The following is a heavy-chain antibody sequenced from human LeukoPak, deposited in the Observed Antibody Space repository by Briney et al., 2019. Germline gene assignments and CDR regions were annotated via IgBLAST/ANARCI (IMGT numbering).Heavy chain of an antibody. CDR3: ARDWAWEPGDY. J-gene: IGHJ4*02. V-gene: IGHV3-48*02. Sequence: PGGSLRLPCAASGLTFTRYSLNWVRQAPGKGLEWLSYIGVGSAPIHYADSVRGRFTISRDNAKNSVYLQMNSLRDEDTAVYYCARDWAWEPGDYWGQGTLVTVSS. CDR2: IGVGSAPI. CDR1: GLTFTRYS. D-gene: IGHD1-26*01.